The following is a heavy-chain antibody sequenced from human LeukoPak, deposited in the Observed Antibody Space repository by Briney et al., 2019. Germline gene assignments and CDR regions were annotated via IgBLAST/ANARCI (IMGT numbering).Heavy chain of an antibody. CDR1: GGSISSSSYY. D-gene: IGHD3-9*01. Sequence: SETLSLTCTVSGGSISSSSYYWGWIRQPPGKGLEWIGSIYYSGSTYYNPSLKSRVTISVDTSKNQFSLKLSSVTAADTAVYYCARDSMYFRDYYMDVWGKGTTVTVSS. V-gene: IGHV4-39*02. J-gene: IGHJ6*03. CDR3: ARDSMYFRDYYMDV. CDR2: IYYSGST.